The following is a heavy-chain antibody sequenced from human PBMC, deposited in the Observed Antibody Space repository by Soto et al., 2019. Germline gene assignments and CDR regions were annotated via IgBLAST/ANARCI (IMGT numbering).Heavy chain of an antibody. CDR2: TYYRSKWYN. CDR3: ARRVVPASKDYYYGMDV. V-gene: IGHV6-1*01. D-gene: IGHD2-2*01. Sequence: SQTLSLTGAISGDSVSSNSAAWNWIRQSPSRGLEWLGRTYYRSKWYNDYAVSVKSRITINPDTSKNQFSLQLNSVTPEDTAVYYCARRVVPASKDYYYGMDVWGQGTTVTVSS. CDR1: GDSVSSNSAA. J-gene: IGHJ6*02.